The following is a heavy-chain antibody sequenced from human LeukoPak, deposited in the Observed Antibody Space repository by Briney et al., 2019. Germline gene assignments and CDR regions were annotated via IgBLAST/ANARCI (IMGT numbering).Heavy chain of an antibody. CDR3: AKEVPRGVAAAGSFDY. D-gene: IGHD6-13*01. Sequence: GGSLRLSCAASGFTFSFYAMSWVRQAPGKGLEWVSAISGSGSSTYYADSVKGRFTISRDNSKNTLYLQMNSLRTEDTAVYYCAKEVPRGVAAAGSFDYRGQGALVTVSS. V-gene: IGHV3-23*01. J-gene: IGHJ4*02. CDR2: ISGSGSST. CDR1: GFTFSFYA.